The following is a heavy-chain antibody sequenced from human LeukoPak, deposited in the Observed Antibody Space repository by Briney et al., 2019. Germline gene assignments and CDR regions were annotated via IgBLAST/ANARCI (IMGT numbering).Heavy chain of an antibody. D-gene: IGHD3-10*01. CDR2: IIPIFGTA. CDR3: ARGGNYGSGSYRVAFDI. Sequence: SVKVSCKASGGTFSSYAISWVRQAPGQGLEWMGGIIPIFGTANYAQKFQGRVTITTDESTSTAYMELSSLRSEDTAVYYCARGGNYGSGSYRVAFDIWGQGTMVTVSS. V-gene: IGHV1-69*05. J-gene: IGHJ3*02. CDR1: GGTFSSYA.